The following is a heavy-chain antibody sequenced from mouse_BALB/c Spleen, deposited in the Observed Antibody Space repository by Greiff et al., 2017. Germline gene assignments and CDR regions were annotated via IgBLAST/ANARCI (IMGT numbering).Heavy chain of an antibody. J-gene: IGHJ2*01. CDR3: ARGGVGYDYEGY. CDR2: IDPANGNT. Sequence: EVQLQQSGAELVKPGASVKLSCTASGFNIKDTYMHWVKQRPEQGLEWIGRIDPANGNTKYDPKFQGKATITADTSSNTAYLQLSSLTSEDTAVYYCARGGVGYDYEGYWGQGTTLTVSS. D-gene: IGHD2-4*01. CDR1: GFNIKDTY. V-gene: IGHV14-3*02.